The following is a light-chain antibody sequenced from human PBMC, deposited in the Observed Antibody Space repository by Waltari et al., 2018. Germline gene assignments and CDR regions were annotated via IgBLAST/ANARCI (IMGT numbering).Light chain of an antibody. CDR3: AAWDDSVNAWL. V-gene: IGLV1-44*01. CDR2: NNN. CDR1: SSNIGSNT. J-gene: IGLJ3*02. Sequence: QPVLIQPPSASGPLGQRVPITCSRTSSNIGSNTLNWYQQFPGAAPKIFIYNNNQRPSGVPVRFSGSKSGTSASLAISGLQSEDEADYYCAAWDDSVNAWLFGGGAKLTVL.